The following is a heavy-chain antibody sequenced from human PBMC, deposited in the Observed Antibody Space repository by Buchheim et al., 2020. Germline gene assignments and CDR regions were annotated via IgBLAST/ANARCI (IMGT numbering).Heavy chain of an antibody. CDR1: GFTFNNFE. CDR3: ARDLGARGYIYSYSYMDV. V-gene: IGHV3-48*03. J-gene: IGHJ6*03. CDR2: IIRSGITS. Sequence: VQLVESGGGLVQPGGSLRLSCAASGFTFNNFEMNWVRQAPGKGLEWVSYIIRSGITSYYADSVKGGFTISRDNPRTSRYRKMNSLRAEDTAVYYCARDLGARGYIYSYSYMDVWGKGTT. D-gene: IGHD5-12*01.